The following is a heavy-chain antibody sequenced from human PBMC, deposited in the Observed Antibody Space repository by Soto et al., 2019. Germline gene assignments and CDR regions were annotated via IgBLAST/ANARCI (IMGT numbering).Heavy chain of an antibody. CDR3: ATSYSTGVGYYYGMDV. D-gene: IGHD2-21*01. V-gene: IGHV5-51*01. Sequence: GESLKISCTGSVYSFTSYWIGWVRQMPGKGLEWMGIIYPGDSDTRYSPSFQGQVTISADKSISTAYLQWSSLKASDTAMYYCATSYSTGVGYYYGMDVWGQGTTVTVSS. CDR2: IYPGDSDT. CDR1: VYSFTSYW. J-gene: IGHJ6*02.